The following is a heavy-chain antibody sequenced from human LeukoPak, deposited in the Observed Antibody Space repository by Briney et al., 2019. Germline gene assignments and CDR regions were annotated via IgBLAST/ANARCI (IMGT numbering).Heavy chain of an antibody. CDR1: GYTFTNYD. Sequence: GASVKVSCKASGYTFTNYDINWVRQATGQGLEWMGWMNPNSGATHYAQSFQARVTMTRDTSIASSYMELTGLESDDTAVYYCARGRRILGGPENAGDFFDFWGQGSLVTVSS. CDR3: ARGRRILGGPENAGDFFDF. D-gene: IGHD7-27*01. J-gene: IGHJ5*01. V-gene: IGHV1-8*01. CDR2: MNPNSGAT.